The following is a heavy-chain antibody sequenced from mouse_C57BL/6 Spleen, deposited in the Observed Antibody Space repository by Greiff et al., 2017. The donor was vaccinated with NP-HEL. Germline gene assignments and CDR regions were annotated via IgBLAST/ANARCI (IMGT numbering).Heavy chain of an antibody. CDR2: INPSSGYT. V-gene: IGHV1-4*01. J-gene: IGHJ3*01. CDR3: ARLDYDAFAY. CDR1: GYTFTSYT. D-gene: IGHD2-4*01. Sequence: VQLQQSGAELARPGASVKMSCKASGYTFTSYTMHWVKQRPGQGLEWIGYINPSSGYTKYNQKFKDKSTLTADKSSSTAYLQLSSLTSEDSAVYYCARLDYDAFAYWGQGTLVTVSA.